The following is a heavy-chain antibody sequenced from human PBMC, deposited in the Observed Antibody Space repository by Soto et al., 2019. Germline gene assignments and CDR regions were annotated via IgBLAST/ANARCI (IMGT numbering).Heavy chain of an antibody. V-gene: IGHV3-21*01. D-gene: IGHD3-3*01. CDR3: AKKMGVAVKRSGNAFDS. CDR1: GFTFSSYS. Sequence: GGSLRLSCAASGFTFSSYSMTWVRQAPGKGLEWVSSISSSSSYIYYADSVKGRFTISRDNAKNSLYLQMNSLRAEDTAVYYCAKKMGVAVKRSGNAFDSWGQGTMVTVPS. CDR2: ISSSSSYI. J-gene: IGHJ3*02.